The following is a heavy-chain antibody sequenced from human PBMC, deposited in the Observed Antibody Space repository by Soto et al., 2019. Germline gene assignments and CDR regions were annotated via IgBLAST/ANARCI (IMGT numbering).Heavy chain of an antibody. J-gene: IGHJ5*01. V-gene: IGHV4-59*12. CDR2: VSRSGST. D-gene: IGHD1-1*01. Sequence: ETLSLTCTVSGSSLSNYYWTWIRQSPGSGLEWIGYVSRSGSTDYNPSLKSRVTISVDTSKNQFFLMLSSVTAADSAVYFCARLGKSTGSDSWGQGILVTVS. CDR3: ARLGKSTGSDS. CDR1: GSSLSNYY.